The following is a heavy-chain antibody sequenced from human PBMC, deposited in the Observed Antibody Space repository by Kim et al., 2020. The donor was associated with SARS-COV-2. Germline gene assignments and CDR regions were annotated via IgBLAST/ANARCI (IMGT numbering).Heavy chain of an antibody. CDR2: T. V-gene: IGHV1-2*02. CDR3: AKDDYYYGMDV. D-gene: IGHD2-15*01. Sequence: TNYAKKFQGRVTMTRDTSISTAYMELSRLRSDDTAVYYCAKDDYYYGMDVWGQGTTVTVSS. J-gene: IGHJ6*02.